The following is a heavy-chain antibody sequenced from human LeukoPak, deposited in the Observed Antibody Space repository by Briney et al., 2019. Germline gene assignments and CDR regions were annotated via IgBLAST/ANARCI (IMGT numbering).Heavy chain of an antibody. CDR3: AELGITMIGGV. J-gene: IGHJ6*04. V-gene: IGHV3-30*04. D-gene: IGHD3-10*02. CDR1: GFTFSRYN. CDR2: ISYDGSNK. Sequence: PGGSLRLSCAASGFTFSRYNMHWVRQAPGKGLEWVAVISYDGSNKYYADSVKGRFTISRDNAKNSLYLQMNSLRAEDTAVYYCAELGITMIGGVWGKGTTVTISS.